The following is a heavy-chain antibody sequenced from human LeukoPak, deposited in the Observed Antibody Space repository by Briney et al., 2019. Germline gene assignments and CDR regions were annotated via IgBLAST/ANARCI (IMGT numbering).Heavy chain of an antibody. V-gene: IGHV3-21*01. CDR2: ISSSSSYI. Sequence: GGPLRLSCAASGFTFSSYSMNWVRQAPGKGLEWVSSISSSSSYIYYADSVKGRFTISRDNAKNSLYLQMNSLRAEDTAVYYCARDLKTKSYYDILTGYSNHDAFDIWGQGTMVTVSS. CDR1: GFTFSSYS. CDR3: ARDLKTKSYYDILTGYSNHDAFDI. J-gene: IGHJ3*02. D-gene: IGHD3-9*01.